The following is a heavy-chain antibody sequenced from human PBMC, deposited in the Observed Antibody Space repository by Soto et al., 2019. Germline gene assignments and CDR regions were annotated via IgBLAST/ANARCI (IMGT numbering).Heavy chain of an antibody. CDR3: ARESEDLTSNFDY. Sequence: PGGSLRLSCAASGFTFTRYSMNWVRQAPGKGLEWVSSISSTTNYIYYGDSMKGRFTISRDDAKNSLYLEMNSLRAEDTAVYYCARESEDLTSNFDYWGQGTLVTVSS. J-gene: IGHJ4*02. CDR2: ISSTTNYI. V-gene: IGHV3-21*06. CDR1: GFTFTRYS.